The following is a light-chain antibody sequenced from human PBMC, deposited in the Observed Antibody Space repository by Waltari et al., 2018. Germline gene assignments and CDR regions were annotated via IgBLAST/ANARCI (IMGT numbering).Light chain of an antibody. J-gene: IGLJ2*01. CDR3: SSFTSSTTGI. Sequence: SALTQPDSVSGSPGQSITISCSGISSDSGGYDYVSWYQQHPGEAPKVIIYDVTNPPSGVSNRFSGSKSGSSASLTIAGLQPEDEADYYCSSFTSSTTGIFGGGTKLTVL. CDR1: SSDSGGYDY. V-gene: IGLV2-14*03. CDR2: DVT.